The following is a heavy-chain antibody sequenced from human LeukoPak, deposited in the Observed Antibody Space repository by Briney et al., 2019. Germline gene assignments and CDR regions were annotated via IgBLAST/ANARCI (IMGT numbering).Heavy chain of an antibody. V-gene: IGHV1-2*06. J-gene: IGHJ6*03. D-gene: IGHD2-15*01. CDR1: GYTFTGYC. CDR3: ARDFPRWYYYYMDV. CDR2: INPNSGGT. Sequence: ASVKVSCKASGYTFTGYCMHWVRQAPGQGLEWMGRINPNSGGTNYAQKFQGRVTMTRDTSISTAYMELSRLRSDDTAVYYCARDFPRWYYYYMDVWGKGTTVTVSS.